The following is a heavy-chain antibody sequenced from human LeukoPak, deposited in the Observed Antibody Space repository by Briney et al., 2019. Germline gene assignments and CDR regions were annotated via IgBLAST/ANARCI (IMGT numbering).Heavy chain of an antibody. Sequence: PGGSLSLSCVTSGFTFSSFAMNWVRQAPGKGLECVSGISSSGRNTYYAVSVKGRFTISRDNAKNTVYLQMNNLRAEDTAVYYCAKPSSGWTSFGPWGQGTLVTVSS. CDR2: ISSSGRNT. J-gene: IGHJ5*02. CDR3: AKPSSGWTSFGP. V-gene: IGHV3-23*01. CDR1: GFTFSSFA. D-gene: IGHD6-19*01.